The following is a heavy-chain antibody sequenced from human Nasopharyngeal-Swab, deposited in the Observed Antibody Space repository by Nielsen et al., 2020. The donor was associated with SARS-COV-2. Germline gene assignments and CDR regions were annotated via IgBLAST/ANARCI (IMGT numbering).Heavy chain of an antibody. J-gene: IGHJ4*02. Sequence: GGSLRLSCAASGFTFSTYDMTWVRQAPGKGLEWVATISGGDVSTYYADSVTGRFTISKDNSENILYLQINSLRAEDTAVYYCATRPASSWHPYCFDYWGRGTLVTVSS. CDR3: ATRPASSWHPYCFDY. CDR2: ISGGDVST. D-gene: IGHD6-13*01. CDR1: GFTFSTYD. V-gene: IGHV3-23*01.